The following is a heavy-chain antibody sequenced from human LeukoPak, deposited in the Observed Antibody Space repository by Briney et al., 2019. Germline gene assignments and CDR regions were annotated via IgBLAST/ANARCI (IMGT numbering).Heavy chain of an antibody. CDR2: VYYSGIA. Sequence: SETLSLTCTVSGGSISTYYWSWLRQPPGKGLEWIGYVYYSGIADYNPSLKSRVTISVDTSKSQFSLKLSSVTAADTAVYYCARHLTSGDYFDYWGQGTLVTVSS. J-gene: IGHJ4*02. V-gene: IGHV4-59*08. CDR3: ARHLTSGDYFDY. CDR1: GGSISTYY. D-gene: IGHD4-17*01.